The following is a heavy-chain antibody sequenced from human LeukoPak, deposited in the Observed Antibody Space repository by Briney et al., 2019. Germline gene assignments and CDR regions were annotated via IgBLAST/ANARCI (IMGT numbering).Heavy chain of an antibody. J-gene: IGHJ6*02. Sequence: GGSLRLSCAASGFTFSSYGMTWVRQAPGKGLEWVAVISSSGESTYYADSVKGRFTISRDTSKNTLYLQTNSLRAEDTALYYCVKVRACSTTSCYRTYGMDVWGQGTTVTVSS. D-gene: IGHD2-2*01. CDR2: ISSSGEST. V-gene: IGHV3-23*01. CDR3: VKVRACSTTSCYRTYGMDV. CDR1: GFTFSSYG.